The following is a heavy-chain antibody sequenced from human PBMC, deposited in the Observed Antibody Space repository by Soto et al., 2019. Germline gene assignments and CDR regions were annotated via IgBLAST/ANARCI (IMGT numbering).Heavy chain of an antibody. Sequence: GGSLRLSCAASGFTFSSYAMSWVRQAPGKGLEWVSGTSGSGGSTYYPDSVKGRFTISRDNSKNTLYLQMNSLRAEDTAVYYCEKGAGYSYGYYFDYWGQGTLVTVSS. CDR1: GFTFSSYA. CDR3: EKGAGYSYGYYFDY. D-gene: IGHD5-18*01. V-gene: IGHV3-23*01. CDR2: TSGSGGST. J-gene: IGHJ4*02.